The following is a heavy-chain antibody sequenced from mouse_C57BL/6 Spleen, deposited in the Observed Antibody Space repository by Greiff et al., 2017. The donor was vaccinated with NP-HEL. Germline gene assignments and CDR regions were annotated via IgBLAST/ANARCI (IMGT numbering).Heavy chain of an antibody. CDR3: ARSRDYDGYFDV. J-gene: IGHJ1*03. D-gene: IGHD2-4*01. CDR1: GYTFTSYW. V-gene: IGHV1-69*01. Sequence: QVQLQQPGAELVMPGASVKLSCKASGYTFTSYWMHWVKQRPGQGLEWIGEIDPSDSYTNYNQKFKGKSTLTVDKSSSTAYMQLSSLTSEGSAVYYCARSRDYDGYFDVWGTGTTVTVAS. CDR2: IDPSDSYT.